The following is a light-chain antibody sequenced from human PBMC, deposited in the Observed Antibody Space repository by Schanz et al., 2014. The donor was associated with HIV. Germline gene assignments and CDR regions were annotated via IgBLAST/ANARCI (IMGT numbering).Light chain of an antibody. CDR3: QQCVTCPYT. CDR1: QTIGRF. Sequence: IQMTQSPSTVSASVGDRVTITCRASQTIGRFMAWYQQKPGRAPKLLIYQASTLETGVPSRFAGSGSGPSFPLPIPTLQPDDCATYHCQQCVTCPYTFGQGPKLHIK. V-gene: IGKV1-5*03. CDR2: QAS. J-gene: IGKJ2*01.